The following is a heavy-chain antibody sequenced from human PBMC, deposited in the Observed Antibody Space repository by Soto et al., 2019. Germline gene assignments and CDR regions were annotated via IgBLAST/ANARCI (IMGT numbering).Heavy chain of an antibody. Sequence: QVQLVESGGGVVQPGRSLKLSCAASGFSFSTYGMHWVRQAPGKGLEWVALIWYDGSDKDYTDSVKGRFTISRDDSRNPRYLEMKNLGVEDTAVYYCVRDKGCGEYMNYCFDPWGQGTLVTVSS. V-gene: IGHV3-33*01. CDR2: IWYDGSDK. CDR3: VRDKGCGEYMNYCFDP. D-gene: IGHD3-10*01. J-gene: IGHJ5*02. CDR1: GFSFSTYG.